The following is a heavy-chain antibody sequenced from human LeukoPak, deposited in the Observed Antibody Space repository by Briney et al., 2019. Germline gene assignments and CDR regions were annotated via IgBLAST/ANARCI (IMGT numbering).Heavy chain of an antibody. Sequence: SQTLSLTCTVSGGSISSGSYYWSWIRQPAGKGLEWIGRIYTSGSTNYNPSLKSRVTISVDTSKNQFSLKLSSVTAADTAVYYCARHNYDCSSTSCLLNYYYYYMDVWGKGTTVTVSS. D-gene: IGHD2-2*01. V-gene: IGHV4-61*02. CDR3: ARHNYDCSSTSCLLNYYYYYMDV. CDR2: IYTSGST. CDR1: GGSISSGSYY. J-gene: IGHJ6*03.